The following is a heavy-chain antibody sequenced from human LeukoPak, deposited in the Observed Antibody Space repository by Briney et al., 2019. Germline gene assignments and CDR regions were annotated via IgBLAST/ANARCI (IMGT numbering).Heavy chain of an antibody. Sequence: SETLSLTCTVSGGSISSSSYYWGWIRQPPGKGLEWIGNIYYSGSTYYNPSLKSRVTISVDTSKNQFSLKLSSVTAADTAVYYCARRAVPAADDYYYYMDVWGKGTTVTVSS. D-gene: IGHD2-2*01. V-gene: IGHV4-39*01. CDR2: IYYSGST. CDR3: ARRAVPAADDYYYYMDV. CDR1: GGSISSSSYY. J-gene: IGHJ6*03.